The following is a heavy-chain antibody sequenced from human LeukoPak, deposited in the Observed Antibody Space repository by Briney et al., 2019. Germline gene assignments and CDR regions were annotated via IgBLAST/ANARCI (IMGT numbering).Heavy chain of an antibody. V-gene: IGHV4-39*01. CDR2: IYYSGST. Sequence: SETLSLTCSISGVSISRSFYYWGWIRQPPGKRLEWIGNIYYSGSTYYNPSLKSRVSMSVDTSKNQFSLNLTSVTAADTAVYFCARRPNLPADDGDYWRFDIWGQGRRVTVSS. D-gene: IGHD4-17*01. CDR1: GVSISRSFYY. CDR3: ARRPNLPADDGDYWRFDI. J-gene: IGHJ3*02.